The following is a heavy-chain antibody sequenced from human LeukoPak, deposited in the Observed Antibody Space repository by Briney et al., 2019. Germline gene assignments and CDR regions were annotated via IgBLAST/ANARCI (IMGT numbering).Heavy chain of an antibody. CDR3: ARDRRYSSSWYHSLMYPFDP. V-gene: IGHV3-21*01. J-gene: IGHJ5*02. D-gene: IGHD6-13*01. CDR1: GFTFSSYS. Sequence: AGGSLRLSCAASGFTFSSYSMNWVRQAPGKGLEWVSSISSSSSYIYYADSVKGRFTISRDNAKNSLYLQMNSLRAEDTAVYYCARDRRYSSSWYHSLMYPFDPWGQGTLVTVSS. CDR2: ISSSSSYI.